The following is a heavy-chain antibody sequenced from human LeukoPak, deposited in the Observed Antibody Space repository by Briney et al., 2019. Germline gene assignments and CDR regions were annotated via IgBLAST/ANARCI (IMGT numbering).Heavy chain of an antibody. CDR1: GGSFSGYY. CDR3: ARNPHGDYVGWFDY. D-gene: IGHD4-17*01. CDR2: IYYSGST. V-gene: IGHV4-34*09. J-gene: IGHJ4*02. Sequence: SETLSLTCAVYGGSFSGYYWSWIRQPPGKGLEWIGYIYYSGSTYYNPSLKSRVTISVDTSKNQFSLKLSSVTAADTAVYYCARNPHGDYVGWFDYWGQGTLVTVSS.